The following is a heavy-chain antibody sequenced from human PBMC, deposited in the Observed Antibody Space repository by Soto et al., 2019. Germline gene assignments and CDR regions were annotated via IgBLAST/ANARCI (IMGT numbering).Heavy chain of an antibody. D-gene: IGHD3-22*01. CDR3: ARRSLTTSEDYYYYGMDV. V-gene: IGHV5-10-1*01. CDR1: GCSHPSYW. Sequence: PXESLKTSCKGCGCSHPSYWISRVRQMPGKGQEWMGRIDPSDSYTNYSPSFQGHVTISADKSISTAYLQWSSLKASDTAMYYCARRSLTTSEDYYYYGMDVWGQGTTVTVSS. J-gene: IGHJ6*02. CDR2: IDPSDSYT.